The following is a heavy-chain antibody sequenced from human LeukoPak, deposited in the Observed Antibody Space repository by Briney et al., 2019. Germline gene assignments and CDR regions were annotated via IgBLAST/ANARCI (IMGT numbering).Heavy chain of an antibody. V-gene: IGHV3-30*02. CDR2: IWYGGSNK. CDR1: GFTFSSYG. J-gene: IGHJ6*03. CDR3: AKDGAAAETYYYYYYMDA. Sequence: GGSLRLSCAASGFTFSSYGMHWVRQAPGKGLEWVAVIWYGGSNKYYADSVKGRFTISRDNSKNTLYLQMNSLRAEDTAVYYCAKDGAAAETYYYYYYMDAWGKGTTVTVSS. D-gene: IGHD6-13*01.